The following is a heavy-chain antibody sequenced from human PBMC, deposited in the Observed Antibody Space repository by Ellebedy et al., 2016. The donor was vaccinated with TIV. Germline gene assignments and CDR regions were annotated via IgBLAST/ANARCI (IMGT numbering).Heavy chain of an antibody. Sequence: AASVKVSCKASGGTFSSYGISWVRQAPGQGLEWMGGIIPMLGKANYAQKFQGRVTITADDSTSTAYMELSSLRSEDTAVYYCAKDWEVGELDAFDIWGQGTMVTVSS. D-gene: IGHD3-10*01. J-gene: IGHJ3*02. CDR3: AKDWEVGELDAFDI. CDR2: IIPMLGKA. CDR1: GGTFSSYG. V-gene: IGHV1-69*10.